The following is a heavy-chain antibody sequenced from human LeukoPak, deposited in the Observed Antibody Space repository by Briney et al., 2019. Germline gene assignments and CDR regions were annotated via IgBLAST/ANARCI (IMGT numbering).Heavy chain of an antibody. CDR3: ARSAGTVSAYNWFDP. D-gene: IGHD4-17*01. CDR2: INPNSGGT. Sequence: ASVKVSCKASGYTFTGYYMHWVRQAPGQGLEWMGWINPNSGGTNYAQKFQGRVTMTRDTSISTAYMELSRLRSDDTAVYYCARSAGTVSAYNWFDPWGQGTLVTVPS. V-gene: IGHV1-2*02. CDR1: GYTFTGYY. J-gene: IGHJ5*02.